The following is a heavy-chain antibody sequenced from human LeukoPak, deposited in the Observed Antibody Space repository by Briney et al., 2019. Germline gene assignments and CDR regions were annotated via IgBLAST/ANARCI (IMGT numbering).Heavy chain of an antibody. D-gene: IGHD2-8*02. CDR2: IYYSGST. J-gene: IGHJ4*02. CDR3: ARVPSTGPTASGYFDY. CDR1: GGSISSGGSY. Sequence: NASETLSLTCTVSGGSISSGGSYWSWIRQPPGKGLEWIGSIYYSGSTYYNPSLKSRVTISVDTSKNQFSLKLSSVTAADTAVYYCARVPSTGPTASGYFDYWGQGTLVTVSS. V-gene: IGHV4-39*07.